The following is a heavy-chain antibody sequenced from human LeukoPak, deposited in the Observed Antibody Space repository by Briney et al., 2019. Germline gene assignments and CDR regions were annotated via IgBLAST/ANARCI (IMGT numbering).Heavy chain of an antibody. CDR2: IYTSGST. V-gene: IGHV4-4*07. CDR3: ARGGGYCSSTSCPNFDY. Sequence: SETLSLTCTVSGGSISSYYWSWIRQPAGKGLEWIGRIYTSGSTNYNPSLKCRVTMSVDTSKNQFSLKLSSVTAADTAVYYCARGGGYCSSTSCPNFDYWGQGTLVTVSS. D-gene: IGHD2-2*01. CDR1: GGSISSYY. J-gene: IGHJ4*02.